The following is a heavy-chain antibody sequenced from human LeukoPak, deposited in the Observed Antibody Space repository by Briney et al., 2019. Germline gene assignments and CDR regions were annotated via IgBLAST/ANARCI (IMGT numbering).Heavy chain of an antibody. J-gene: IGHJ6*02. V-gene: IGHV3-33*01. CDR1: GFTFSRNG. Sequence: QTGGSLRLSCAASGFTFSRNGMHWVRQAPGKGLEWVAVIWNDGCKDYYSDSVKGRFTISRDNSKNTVSLQMNSLRAEDTAVYYCTRDTNWSIVDWSQGTTVTVSS. D-gene: IGHD1-20*01. CDR3: TRDTNWSIVD. CDR2: IWNDGCKD.